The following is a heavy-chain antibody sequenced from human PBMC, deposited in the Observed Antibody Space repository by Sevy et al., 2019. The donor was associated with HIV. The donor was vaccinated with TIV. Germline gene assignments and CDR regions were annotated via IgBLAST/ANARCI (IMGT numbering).Heavy chain of an antibody. Sequence: GGSLRLSCSASGFNFSNYAMHWVRQAPGKGLDSVSVISPHGDSTYYADSVTGRFTISRDNSKNTLDLQMGSLRAEDTAVYYCVFGLLYWGQGALVTVSS. J-gene: IGHJ4*02. CDR3: VFGLLY. CDR2: ISPHGDST. D-gene: IGHD3-16*01. V-gene: IGHV3-64D*06. CDR1: GFNFSNYA.